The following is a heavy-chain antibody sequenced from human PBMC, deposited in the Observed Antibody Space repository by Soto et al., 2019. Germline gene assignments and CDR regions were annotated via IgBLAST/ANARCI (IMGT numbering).Heavy chain of an antibody. CDR1: GFTFSRYW. J-gene: IGHJ4*02. Sequence: EGQLVESGGGLVQPGGSLRLYCAASGFTFSRYWMHWVRQAPGKGLVWVSRINGDWSSTSYADSVKGRFTITRDNDKNTLYLQMNSLRAEDTAVYYCARGGTVIRPPPDYWGQGTLVTVSS. V-gene: IGHV3-74*01. CDR2: INGDWSST. D-gene: IGHD4-17*01. CDR3: ARGGTVIRPPPDY.